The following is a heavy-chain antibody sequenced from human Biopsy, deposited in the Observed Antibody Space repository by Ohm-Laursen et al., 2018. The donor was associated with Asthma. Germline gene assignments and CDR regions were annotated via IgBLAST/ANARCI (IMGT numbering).Heavy chain of an antibody. D-gene: IGHD3-22*01. CDR3: AKVRSDWVITESFDY. V-gene: IGHV3-9*01. CDR2: ISWNSATI. CDR1: GFKFDGYT. J-gene: IGHJ4*02. Sequence: SLRLSCAASGFKFDGYTMHWVRQAPGKGLEWVSGISWNSATIGYANSVEGRFTISRDNAKNSVFLHMDSLRPEDTAFYYCAKVRSDWVITESFDYWGQGVLVTVSS.